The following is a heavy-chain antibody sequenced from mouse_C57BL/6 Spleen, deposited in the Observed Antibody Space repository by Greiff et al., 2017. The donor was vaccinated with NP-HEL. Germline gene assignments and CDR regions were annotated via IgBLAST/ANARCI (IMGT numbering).Heavy chain of an antibody. CDR3: AREIYYYGSRHFDY. J-gene: IGHJ2*01. CDR1: GYSFTDYN. V-gene: IGHV1-39*01. Sequence: VHVKQSGPELVKPGASVKISCKASGYSFTDYNMNWVKQSNGKSLEWIGVINPNYGTTSYNQKFKGKATLTVDQSSSTAYMQLNSLTSEDSAVYYCAREIYYYGSRHFDYWGQGTTLTVSS. D-gene: IGHD1-1*01. CDR2: INPNYGTT.